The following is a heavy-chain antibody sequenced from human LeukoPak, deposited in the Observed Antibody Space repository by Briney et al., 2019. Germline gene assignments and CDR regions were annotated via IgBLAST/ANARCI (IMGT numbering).Heavy chain of an antibody. Sequence: SQTLSLTWAVYGVYFSGYYWSWVRQPPGKGLEWIGEINHSGSTNYNPSLKSRVTISVDTSKNQFSLKLSSVTAADTAVYYCARDSYGSGSYYRIDYWGQGTLVTVSS. CDR3: ARDSYGSGSYYRIDY. J-gene: IGHJ4*02. D-gene: IGHD3-10*01. CDR1: GVYFSGYY. V-gene: IGHV4-34*01. CDR2: INHSGST.